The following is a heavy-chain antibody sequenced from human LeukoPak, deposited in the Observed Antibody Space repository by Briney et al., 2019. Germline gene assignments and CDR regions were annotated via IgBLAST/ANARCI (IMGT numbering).Heavy chain of an antibody. Sequence: HLGGSLRLSCAASGFTFSSYGMHWVRQAPGKGLEWVAVISYDGSNKYYADSVKGRFTISRDNSKNTLYLQMNSLRAEDTAVYYCAKDRDLWDYGPKDYWGQGTLVTVSS. D-gene: IGHD4/OR15-4a*01. J-gene: IGHJ4*02. V-gene: IGHV3-30*18. CDR1: GFTFSSYG. CDR3: AKDRDLWDYGPKDY. CDR2: ISYDGSNK.